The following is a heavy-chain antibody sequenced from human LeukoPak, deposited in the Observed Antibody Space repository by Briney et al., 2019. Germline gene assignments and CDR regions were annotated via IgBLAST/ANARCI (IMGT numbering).Heavy chain of an antibody. CDR1: GGSFSGYY. Sequence: SETLSLTCAVYGGSFSGYYWSWIRQPPGKGLEWIGEINHSGSTNYNPSLKSRVTISVDTSKNQSSLKLSSVTAADTAVYYCARRPYYYGMDVWGQGTTVTVSS. D-gene: IGHD6-6*01. J-gene: IGHJ6*02. CDR2: INHSGST. V-gene: IGHV4-34*01. CDR3: ARRPYYYGMDV.